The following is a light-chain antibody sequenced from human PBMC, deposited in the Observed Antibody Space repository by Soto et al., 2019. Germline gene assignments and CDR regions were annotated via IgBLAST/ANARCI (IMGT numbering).Light chain of an antibody. Sequence: DIQLTQSQSFLSASVGDRVNITCLASQGISSYLAWYQQKPGKAPKLLIYAASTLQSGVPSRFSGSGSGTEFTLTISSLQPEDFATYYCQQLNSYPITFGQGTRLEIK. V-gene: IGKV1-9*01. J-gene: IGKJ5*01. CDR2: AAS. CDR3: QQLNSYPIT. CDR1: QGISSY.